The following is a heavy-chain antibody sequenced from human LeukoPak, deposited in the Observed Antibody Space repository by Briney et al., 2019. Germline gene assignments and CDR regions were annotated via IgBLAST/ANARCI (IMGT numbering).Heavy chain of an antibody. CDR3: ARIRRPHWYLDL. D-gene: IGHD3-3*01. CDR2: IYYSGST. CDR1: GDSIGSADYY. V-gene: IGHV4-30-4*08. J-gene: IGHJ2*01. Sequence: SETLSLTCTVSGDSIGSADYYWTWIRQPPGKGLELVGFIYYSGSTKYNPSLKSRVTISAATSKTQFSLRLSHATAADTAVYYCARIRRPHWYLDLWGRGTLVTVSS.